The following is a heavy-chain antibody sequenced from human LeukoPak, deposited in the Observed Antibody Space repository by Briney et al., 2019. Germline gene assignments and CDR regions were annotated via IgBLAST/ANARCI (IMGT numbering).Heavy chain of an antibody. J-gene: IGHJ4*02. CDR1: GGTFSSYA. CDR2: IIPILGIA. D-gene: IGHD5-18*01. Sequence: SVKVSCKASGGTFSSYAISWLRQAPGQGLEWMGRIIPILGIANYAQKFQGRVTITADKSTSTAYMELSSLRSEDTAVYYCARAVSDSYGFNYWGQGTLVTVSS. V-gene: IGHV1-69*04. CDR3: ARAVSDSYGFNY.